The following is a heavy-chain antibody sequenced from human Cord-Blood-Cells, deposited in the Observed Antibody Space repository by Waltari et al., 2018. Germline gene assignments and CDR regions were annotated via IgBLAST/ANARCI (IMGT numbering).Heavy chain of an antibody. Sequence: QVQLQQWGAGLLKPSETLSLTCAVYGGSFSGYSWSWIRQPPGKGLEWIGEINHSGSTNYNPSLKSRVTISVDTSKNQFSLKLSSVTAADTAVYYCARVAGSYGFYYYYGMDVWGQGTTVTVSS. CDR2: INHSGST. CDR3: ARVAGSYGFYYYYGMDV. D-gene: IGHD5-18*01. V-gene: IGHV4-34*01. J-gene: IGHJ6*02. CDR1: GGSFSGYS.